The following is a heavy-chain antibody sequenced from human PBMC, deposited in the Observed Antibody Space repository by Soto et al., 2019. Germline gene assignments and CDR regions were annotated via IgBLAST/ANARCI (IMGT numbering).Heavy chain of an antibody. CDR2: INGDGSEE. CDR3: AAGFPPDY. Sequence: EVQLVESGGVLVQPGGSLIVSCAASGFTFSSSWMNWVRQAPGKGLEWVANINGDGSEEYYVDSVRGRFTISRDNAKKSLFLQMNSLRAEDRAVYYCAAGFPPDYWGQGTLVTVSS. V-gene: IGHV3-7*01. J-gene: IGHJ4*02. CDR1: GFTFSSSW. D-gene: IGHD3-10*01.